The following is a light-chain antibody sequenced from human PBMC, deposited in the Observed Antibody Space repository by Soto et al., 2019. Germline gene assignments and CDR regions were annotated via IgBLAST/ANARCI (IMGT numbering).Light chain of an antibody. CDR2: DAS. CDR3: QQRSNWPPFT. CDR1: QRLSSSS. V-gene: IGKV3D-20*02. J-gene: IGKJ5*01. Sequence: EIVLTQSPGTLSLSPGERATLSCRAIQRLSSSSLAWYQQKPGQTPRLLIYDASSRATGIPARFSGSGSGTDFTLTISSLEPEDFAVYYCQQRSNWPPFTFGQGTRLEI.